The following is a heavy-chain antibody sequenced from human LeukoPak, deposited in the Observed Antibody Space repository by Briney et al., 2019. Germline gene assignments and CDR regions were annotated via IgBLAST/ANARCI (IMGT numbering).Heavy chain of an antibody. D-gene: IGHD3-22*01. Sequence: SETLSLTCTVSGDSISSGHYWDWIRQPPGRGLEWIGSIHHSGSTWYNPSLKSRVTISLDTSQTQISLRVTSVTAADTAVYYCARGTDYYDSSGWLDPWGQGTLVTVSS. J-gene: IGHJ5*02. CDR2: IHHSGST. CDR1: GDSISSGHY. V-gene: IGHV4-38-2*02. CDR3: ARGTDYYDSSGWLDP.